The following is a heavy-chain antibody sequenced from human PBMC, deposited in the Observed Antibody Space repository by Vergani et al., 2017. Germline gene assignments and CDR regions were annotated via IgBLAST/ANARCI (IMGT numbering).Heavy chain of an antibody. CDR2: IIPIFGTA. V-gene: IGHV1-69*13. CDR3: ASRYCSSTSCRSNRFDP. CDR1: GGTFSSYA. J-gene: IGHJ5*02. Sequence: QVQLVQSGAEVKKPGSSVKVSCKASGGTFSSYAISWVGQAPGQGLEWMGRIIPIFGTANYAQKFQGRVTITADESTSTAYMELSSLRSEDTAVYYCASRYCSSTSCRSNRFDPWGQGTLVTVSS. D-gene: IGHD2-2*01.